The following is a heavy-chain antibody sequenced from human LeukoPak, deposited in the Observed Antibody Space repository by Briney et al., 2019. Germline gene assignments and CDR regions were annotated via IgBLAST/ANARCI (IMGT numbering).Heavy chain of an antibody. CDR3: ARGSKYSSSWYVDY. CDR1: GFTFSRYW. D-gene: IGHD6-13*01. V-gene: IGHV3-74*01. Sequence: GGSLTLSCAPSGFTFSRYWMHWVRQAPGKGPVWVSSMNSDESTTTYADSVKGRFTISRDNANNTLYLQMNSLRVEDTAVYYCARGSKYSSSWYVDYWGQGTVVTSSS. CDR2: MNSDESTT. J-gene: IGHJ4*02.